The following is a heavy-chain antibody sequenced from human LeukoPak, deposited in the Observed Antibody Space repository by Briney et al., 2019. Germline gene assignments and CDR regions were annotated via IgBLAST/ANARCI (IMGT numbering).Heavy chain of an antibody. Sequence: GGSLRLSCAASGFTFSSYAMSWVRQAPGKGLEWVSAISGSGGSTYYADSVKGRFTISRDNSKNTLYLQMNSLRAEDTAVYYCARVGGWFGELFNDYWGQGTLVTVSS. CDR1: GFTFSSYA. D-gene: IGHD3-10*01. CDR3: ARVGGWFGELFNDY. V-gene: IGHV3-23*01. J-gene: IGHJ4*02. CDR2: ISGSGGST.